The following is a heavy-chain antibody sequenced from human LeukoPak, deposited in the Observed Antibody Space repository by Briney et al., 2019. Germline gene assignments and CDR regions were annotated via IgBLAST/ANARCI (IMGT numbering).Heavy chain of an antibody. CDR2: INHSGST. J-gene: IGHJ6*02. V-gene: IGHV4-34*01. CDR1: GGSFSGYY. Sequence: SETLSLTCAVYGGSFSGYYWSWIRQPPGKGLEWIGEINHSGSTNYNPSLKSRVTTSVDTSKNQFSLKLSSVTAADTAVYYCASASIAARPGYYYGMDVWGQGTTVTVSS. D-gene: IGHD6-6*01. CDR3: ASASIAARPGYYYGMDV.